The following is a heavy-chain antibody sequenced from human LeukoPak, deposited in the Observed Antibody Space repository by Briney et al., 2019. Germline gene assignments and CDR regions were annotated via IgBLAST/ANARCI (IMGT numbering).Heavy chain of an antibody. J-gene: IGHJ4*02. CDR2: ISSSSSTI. V-gene: IGHV3-48*01. D-gene: IGHD6-13*01. CDR3: AKDKIAAAGAAYYFDY. CDR1: GFTFSTYS. Sequence: GGSLRLSCAASGFTFSTYSMNWVRQAPGKGLEWVSYISSSSSTIYYADSVKGRFTISRDNAKNSLYLQMNSLRAEDTAVYYCAKDKIAAAGAAYYFDYWGQGTLVTVSS.